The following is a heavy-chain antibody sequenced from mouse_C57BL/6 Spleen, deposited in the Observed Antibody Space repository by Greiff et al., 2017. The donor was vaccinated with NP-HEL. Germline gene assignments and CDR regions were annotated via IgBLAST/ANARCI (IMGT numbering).Heavy chain of an antibody. V-gene: IGHV1-64*01. CDR3: ARGGYYGYFDV. CDR1: GYTFTSYW. Sequence: QVQLQQPGAELVKPGASVKLSCKASGYTFTSYWMHWVKQRPGQGLEWIGMIHPNSGSTNYNEKFKSKATLTVDKSSSTAYMQRSSLTSEDAAVYYCARGGYYGYFDVWGTGTTVTVSS. D-gene: IGHD1-1*02. J-gene: IGHJ1*03. CDR2: IHPNSGST.